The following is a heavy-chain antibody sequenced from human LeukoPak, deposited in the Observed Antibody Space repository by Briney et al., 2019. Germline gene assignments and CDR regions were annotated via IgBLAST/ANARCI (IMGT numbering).Heavy chain of an antibody. CDR1: GFTFSSYS. CDR2: ISSSSSYI. Sequence: GGSLRLSCAASGFTFSSYSMNWVRQAPGKGLEWVSSISSSSSYIYYADSVKGRFTISRDNAKNSLYLQMNSLRAEDTAVYYCARRLPAADYAFDIWGQGTMVTVSS. V-gene: IGHV3-21*01. D-gene: IGHD2-2*01. CDR3: ARRLPAADYAFDI. J-gene: IGHJ3*02.